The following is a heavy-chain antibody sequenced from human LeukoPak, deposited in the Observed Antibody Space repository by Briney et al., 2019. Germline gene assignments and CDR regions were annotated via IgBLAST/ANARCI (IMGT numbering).Heavy chain of an antibody. V-gene: IGHV4-4*09. CDR2: IHTSGSN. CDR3: AGLSAAVHLGAFDL. Sequence: SETLSLTCAVSGVSISPYYWAWIRQPPGKGLEWIGYIHTSGSNNQYPSLKSRVTISVDKSKNHFSLRLSSVTAAHTAVYYCAGLSAAVHLGAFDLWGQGTMVTVSS. CDR1: GVSISPYY. J-gene: IGHJ3*01. D-gene: IGHD3-10*02.